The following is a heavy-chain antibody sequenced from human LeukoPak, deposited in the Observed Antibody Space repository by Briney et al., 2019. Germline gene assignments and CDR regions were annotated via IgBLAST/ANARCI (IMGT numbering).Heavy chain of an antibody. CDR1: GYTFTSYD. Sequence: ASVKVSCKASGYTFTSYDINWVRQATGQGLEWMGWMNPNSGNTGYAQKFQGRVTMTRNTSISTAHMELSSLISEDTAVYYCARGSPREDIDYWGQGTLVTVSS. CDR2: MNPNSGNT. V-gene: IGHV1-8*01. D-gene: IGHD2-15*01. CDR3: ARGSPREDIDY. J-gene: IGHJ4*02.